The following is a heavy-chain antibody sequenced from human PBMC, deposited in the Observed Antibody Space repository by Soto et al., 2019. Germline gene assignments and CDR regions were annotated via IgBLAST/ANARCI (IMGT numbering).Heavy chain of an antibody. D-gene: IGHD2-15*01. CDR2: IQSGGPT. CDR1: GFTVSSKY. CDR3: ARDDVLCDGGRCYGVPLDV. J-gene: IGHJ6*04. Sequence: GGSLRLSCAASGFTVSSKYMSWVRQAPGKGLEWVSLIQSGGPTYYADSVKGRFTISRDTSENTVHLQMDSLRAEDTAVYYCARDDVLCDGGRCYGVPLDVWDKGTTVTVSS. V-gene: IGHV3-66*01.